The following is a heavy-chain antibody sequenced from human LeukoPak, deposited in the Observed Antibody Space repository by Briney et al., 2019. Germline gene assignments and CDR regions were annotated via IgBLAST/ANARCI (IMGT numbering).Heavy chain of an antibody. CDR1: GYTFTSYY. J-gene: IGHJ6*02. CDR3: ARVGIAARLSYYYYGMDV. V-gene: IGHV1-46*01. CDR2: INPSGGST. Sequence: ASVKVSCKASGYTFTSYYMHWVRQAPGQGLEWMGIINPSGGSTSYAQKFQGRATMTRDTSTSTVYMELSSLRSEDTAVYYCARVGIAARLSYYYYGMDVWGQGTTVTVSS. D-gene: IGHD6-6*01.